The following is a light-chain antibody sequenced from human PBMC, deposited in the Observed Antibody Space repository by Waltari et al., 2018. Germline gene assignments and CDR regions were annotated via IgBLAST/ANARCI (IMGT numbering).Light chain of an antibody. CDR1: QNIDNN. CDR2: GAS. CDR3: QQYNRWPPLT. Sequence: EVVMTQSPAALSVSPGERATLSCKASQNIDNNLAWYQQKPGQSPRILIYGASTRATGVPARFSGSGSGTEFTLTISSLQSEDCAVFYCQQYNRWPPLTFGGGTKVEIK. J-gene: IGKJ4*01. V-gene: IGKV3-15*01.